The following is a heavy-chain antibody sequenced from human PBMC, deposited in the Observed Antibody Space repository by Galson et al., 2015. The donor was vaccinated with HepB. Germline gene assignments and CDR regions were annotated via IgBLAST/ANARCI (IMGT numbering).Heavy chain of an antibody. J-gene: IGHJ1*01. CDR1: GYSFTSYW. Sequence: QSGAEVKRPGESLRISCKGSGYSFTSYWISWVRQMPGKGLEWMGRIDPSDSYTNYSPSFQGHVTISADKSISTAYLQWSSLKASDTAMYYCAVSIVVVPAARRVLFQHWGQGTLVTVSS. V-gene: IGHV5-10-1*01. CDR3: AVSIVVVPAARRVLFQH. D-gene: IGHD2-2*01. CDR2: IDPSDSYT.